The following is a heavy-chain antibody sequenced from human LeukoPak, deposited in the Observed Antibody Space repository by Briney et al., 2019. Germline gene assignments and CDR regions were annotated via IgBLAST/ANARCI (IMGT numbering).Heavy chain of an antibody. J-gene: IGHJ4*02. D-gene: IGHD2-15*01. CDR1: GGSISSYY. Sequence: SETLSLTCTVSGGSISSYYWSWIRQSPGKGLEWIGYKYYSGSNDYNPSLKSRVTISTDTSKNQFSLKMTSVTTADTAVYYCAGGMSWWPWDYWGQGTLVTVSP. V-gene: IGHV4-59*01. CDR3: AGGMSWWPWDY. CDR2: KYYSGSN.